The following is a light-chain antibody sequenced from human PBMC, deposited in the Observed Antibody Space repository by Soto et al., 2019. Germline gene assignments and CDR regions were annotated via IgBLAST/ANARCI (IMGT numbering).Light chain of an antibody. CDR3: SSYTSSSTVV. Sequence: QSALTQPASVSGSPGQSITIYCTGTSSDVGGYNYVSWYQHHPGKAPKLMIYDVGNRPSGVSNRFSGSKSGNTASLTISGLQAEDEADYYCSSYTSSSTVVFGGGTKLTVL. J-gene: IGLJ2*01. CDR1: SSDVGGYNY. V-gene: IGLV2-14*03. CDR2: DVG.